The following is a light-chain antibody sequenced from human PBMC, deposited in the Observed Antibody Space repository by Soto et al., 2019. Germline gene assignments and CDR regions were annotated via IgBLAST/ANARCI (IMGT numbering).Light chain of an antibody. V-gene: IGKV3-20*01. CDR2: GVS. CDR3: QVYGSSSKT. Sequence: IVLTPSPATLSVSTEERATLSCSASQTVTSGYLAWYQQKTGQAPRLLIYGVSTGATGIPDRFSGSGSGTDFTLTISRLEPEDFAVYFCQVYGSSSKTFGQGTKVDIK. J-gene: IGKJ1*01. CDR1: QTVTSGY.